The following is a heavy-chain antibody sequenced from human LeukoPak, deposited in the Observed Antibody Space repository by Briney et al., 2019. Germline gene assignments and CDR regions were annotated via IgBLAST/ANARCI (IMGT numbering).Heavy chain of an antibody. D-gene: IGHD1-26*01. J-gene: IGHJ3*02. Sequence: SQTLSLTCTVSGGSISSGSYYWSWIRQPAGKGLEWIGRIYTSGSTNYNPSLKSRVTISVDTSKNQFSLKLSSVTAADTAVYYCARKEIVGATADAFDIWGQGTMVTVSS. CDR3: ARKEIVGATADAFDI. CDR2: IYTSGST. CDR1: GGSISSGSYY. V-gene: IGHV4-61*02.